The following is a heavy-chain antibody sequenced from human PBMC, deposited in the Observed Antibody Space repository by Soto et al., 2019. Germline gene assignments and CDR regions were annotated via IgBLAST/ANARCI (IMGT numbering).Heavy chain of an antibody. CDR2: ISYDGSNK. Sequence: GGSLRLSCSASGFTFSSYGMHWVRQAPGKGLEWVAVISYDGSNKYYADSVKGRFTISRDNSKNTLYLQMNSLRAEDTAVYYCEKDRTGIAAAGTLDYWGQGTLVTVYS. J-gene: IGHJ4*02. CDR1: GFTFSSYG. D-gene: IGHD6-13*01. V-gene: IGHV3-30*18. CDR3: EKDRTGIAAAGTLDY.